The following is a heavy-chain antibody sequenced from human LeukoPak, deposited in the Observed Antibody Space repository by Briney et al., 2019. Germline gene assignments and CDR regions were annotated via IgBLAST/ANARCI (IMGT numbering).Heavy chain of an antibody. D-gene: IGHD3-22*01. CDR2: ISGSGGST. J-gene: IGHJ4*02. Sequence: PGGSLRLSYAASGFTFSSYAMSWVRQAPGKGLEWVSAISGSGGSTYYADSVKGRFTISRDNSKNTLYLQMNSLRAEDTAVYYCVRDDDRPDNGLDYWGQGTLVTVSS. V-gene: IGHV3-23*01. CDR3: VRDDDRPDNGLDY. CDR1: GFTFSSYA.